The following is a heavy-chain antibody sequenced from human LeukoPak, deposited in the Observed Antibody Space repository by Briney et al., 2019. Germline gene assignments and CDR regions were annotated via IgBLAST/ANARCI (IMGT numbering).Heavy chain of an antibody. J-gene: IGHJ6*02. CDR2: IYYSGST. CDR3: ARVPYYYGMDV. CDR1: GGSISSSSYY. D-gene: IGHD4/OR15-4a*01. Sequence: SETLSLTCTVSGGSISSSSYYWGWIRQPPGKGLEWIGSIYYSGSTYYNPSLKSRVTISVDTSKNQFSLKLSSVTAADTAVYYCARVPYYYGMDVWGQGTTVTVSS. V-gene: IGHV4-39*07.